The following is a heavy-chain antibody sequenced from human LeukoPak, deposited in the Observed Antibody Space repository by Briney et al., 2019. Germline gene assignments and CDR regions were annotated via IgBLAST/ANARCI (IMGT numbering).Heavy chain of an antibody. D-gene: IGHD1-26*01. CDR3: ASSGSYPGDFDY. CDR2: IYYSGST. J-gene: IGHJ4*02. CDR1: GGSIGSYY. V-gene: IGHV4-59*08. Sequence: SETLSLTCTVSGGSIGSYYWSWIRQPPGKGLEWIGYIYYSGSTNYNPSLKSRVTISVDTSKNQFSLKLSSVTAADTAVYYCASSGSYPGDFDYWGQGTLVTVSS.